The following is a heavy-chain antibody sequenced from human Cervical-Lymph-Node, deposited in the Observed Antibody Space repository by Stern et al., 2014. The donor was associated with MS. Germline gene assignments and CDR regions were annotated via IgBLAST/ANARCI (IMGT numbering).Heavy chain of an antibody. V-gene: IGHV1-46*03. J-gene: IGHJ4*02. D-gene: IGHD3-16*01. CDR2: INPSGGST. Sequence: QVQLVESGAEVRKPGASVKVSCKASGYIFTNYYMHWVRQAPGQGLLWMGIINPSGGSTTYTQTCQGRVTVTRDTSTSTVYMELSSLRSEDTAVYYCARADREYSSAYYFDYWGQGTLVTVSS. CDR1: GYIFTNYY. CDR3: ARADREYSSAYYFDY.